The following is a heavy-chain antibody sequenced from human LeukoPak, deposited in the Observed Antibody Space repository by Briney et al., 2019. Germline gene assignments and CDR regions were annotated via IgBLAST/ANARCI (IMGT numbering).Heavy chain of an antibody. CDR1: GYTFTGYY. V-gene: IGHV1-2*02. CDR2: INPNSGGT. J-gene: IGHJ4*02. CDR3: ARSAVAGKGRDY. Sequence: ASVKVSCKASGYTFTGYYMHWVRQAPGQGLEWMGWINPNSGGTNYQGRVTMTRDTSISTAYMELSRLRSDDTAVYYCARSAVAGKGRDYWGQGTLVTVSS. D-gene: IGHD6-19*01.